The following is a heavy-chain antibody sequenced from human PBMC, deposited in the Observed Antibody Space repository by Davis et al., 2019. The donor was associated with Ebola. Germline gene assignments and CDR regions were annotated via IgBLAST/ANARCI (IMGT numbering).Heavy chain of an antibody. Sequence: ASVKVSCKASGYTFTSYAMHWVRQAPGQRLEWMGWINAGNGNTKYSQKLQGRVTMTTDTSTSTAYMELRSLRSDDTAVYYCARDLTYSSSWYPNYYYYMDVWGKGTTVTVSS. CDR1: GYTFTSYA. D-gene: IGHD6-13*01. CDR3: ARDLTYSSSWYPNYYYYMDV. CDR2: INAGNGNT. V-gene: IGHV1-3*01. J-gene: IGHJ6*03.